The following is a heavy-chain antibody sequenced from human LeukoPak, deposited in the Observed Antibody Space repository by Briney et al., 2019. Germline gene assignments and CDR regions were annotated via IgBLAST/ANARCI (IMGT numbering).Heavy chain of an antibody. CDR2: IYTGGST. V-gene: IGHV4-61*02. D-gene: IGHD4-11*01. CDR1: GGFISSGGYY. J-gene: IGHJ5*02. CDR3: ARTSTVTTAFDI. Sequence: SETPSLTYSVSGGFISSGGYYWSWLRQPAGKGLEWIGRIYTGGSTNYNPSLKSRVTMSVDTSKNQFSLKLTSVTAADTAVYYCARTSTVTTAFDIWGQGTLVTVSS.